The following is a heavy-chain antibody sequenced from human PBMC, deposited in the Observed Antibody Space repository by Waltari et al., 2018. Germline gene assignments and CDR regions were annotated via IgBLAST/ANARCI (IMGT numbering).Heavy chain of an antibody. CDR2: IYHSGGT. D-gene: IGHD1-26*01. CDR1: GYSISSGYY. Sequence: QVQLQESGPGLVKPSETLSLTCAVSGYSISSGYYWGWIRQPPGKGLEWIGSIYHSGGTYYNPSLKSRVTISVDTSKNQFSLKLSSVTAADTAVYYCARIVGATRGFDYWGQGTLVTVSS. J-gene: IGHJ4*02. V-gene: IGHV4-38-2*01. CDR3: ARIVGATRGFDY.